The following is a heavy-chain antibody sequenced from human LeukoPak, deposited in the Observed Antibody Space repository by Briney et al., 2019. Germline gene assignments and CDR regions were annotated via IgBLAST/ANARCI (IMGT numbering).Heavy chain of an antibody. CDR2: IRSKGYGGTT. Sequence: GGSLRLSCITSGFTFGDHAMSWVRQAPGKGLDWVGFIRSKGYGGTTEYAASVKGRFTISRDDSKSIAYLQMNSLKSEDTAVYYCTRGPTGRWLYYGMDVWGQGTTVIVSS. CDR3: TRGPTGRWLYYGMDV. CDR1: GFTFGDHA. V-gene: IGHV3-49*04. J-gene: IGHJ6*02. D-gene: IGHD5-24*01.